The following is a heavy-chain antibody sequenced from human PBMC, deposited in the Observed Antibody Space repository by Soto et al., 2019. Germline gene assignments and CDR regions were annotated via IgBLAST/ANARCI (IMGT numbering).Heavy chain of an antibody. Sequence: EVQVVESGGGLVQPGGSLRLSCAASGFTFSSYSMNWVRQAPGKGLEWVSYISSSSSTKFYADSVKGRFTISRDNARNSLYLQMNGLRAEDTAVYYWAGDIDGGGQGTLVTVSS. CDR1: GFTFSSYS. J-gene: IGHJ4*02. D-gene: IGHD2-15*01. CDR3: AGDIDG. V-gene: IGHV3-48*01. CDR2: ISSSSSTK.